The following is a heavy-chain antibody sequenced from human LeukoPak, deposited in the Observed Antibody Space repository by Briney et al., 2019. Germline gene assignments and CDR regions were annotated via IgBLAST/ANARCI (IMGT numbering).Heavy chain of an antibody. CDR1: GASLSAYH. J-gene: IGHJ4*02. D-gene: IGHD3-22*01. CDR3: ARDGTYDSSHFDY. CDR2: IKPSGIT. Sequence: SETLSLTCAIDGASLSAYHWTWIRQPPGKGLEWIGEIKPSGITNYNPSLKSRVTISVDTSKNQFSLKLSSVTAADTAVYYCARDGTYDSSHFDYWGQGTLVTVSS. V-gene: IGHV4-34*01.